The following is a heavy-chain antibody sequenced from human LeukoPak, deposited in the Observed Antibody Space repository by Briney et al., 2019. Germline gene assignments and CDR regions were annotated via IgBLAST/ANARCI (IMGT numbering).Heavy chain of an antibody. CDR1: GGSFSGYY. V-gene: IGHV4-34*01. CDR2: INHSGST. J-gene: IGHJ4*02. D-gene: IGHD2-8*01. CDR3: ARGDLSYTFDY. Sequence: SETLSLTCAVYGGSFSGYYWSWIRQPPGKGLEWIGEINHSGSTNYNPSLKSRVTISVDTSKNQFSLKLSSVTAADTAVYYCARGDLSYTFDYWGQGTLVTVSS.